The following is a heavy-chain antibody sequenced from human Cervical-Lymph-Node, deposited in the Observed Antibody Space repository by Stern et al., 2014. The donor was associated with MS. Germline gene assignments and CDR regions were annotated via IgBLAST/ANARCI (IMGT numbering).Heavy chain of an antibody. CDR3: ATDLIIDY. CDR1: GFTFIDAW. CDR2: IKSNTEGGTT. V-gene: IGHV3-15*01. D-gene: IGHD3-10*01. J-gene: IGHJ4*02. Sequence: EVQLGESGGGLVKPGGSLRLSCAASGFTFIDAWLSWVRQAPGKGLEWVGRIKSNTEGGTTDYAAPVRGRFTISRDDSKDILYLQMDSLKIEDTAVYYCATDLIIDYWGQGALVTVSS.